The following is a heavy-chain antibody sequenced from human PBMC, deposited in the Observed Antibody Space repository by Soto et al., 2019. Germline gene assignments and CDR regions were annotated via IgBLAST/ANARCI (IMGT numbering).Heavy chain of an antibody. V-gene: IGHV4-31*03. CDR2: IYYSGNT. J-gene: IGHJ5*02. CDR3: AREGSHSAYNFAIGIQLWSFDR. CDR1: GGSMSSGAYY. Sequence: SETLSLTCSVSGGSMSSGAYYWNWIRQHPGKGLEWIAYIYYSGNTYYNPSLRSRITISVDTSKNQFSLKLASVTAADMAVYYCAREGSHSAYNFAIGIQLWSFDRWGQGLPVTVSS. D-gene: IGHD1-1*01.